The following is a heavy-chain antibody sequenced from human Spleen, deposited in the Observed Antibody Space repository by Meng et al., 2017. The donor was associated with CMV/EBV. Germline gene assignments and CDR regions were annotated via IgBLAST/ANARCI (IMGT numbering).Heavy chain of an antibody. CDR3: ARDLGILTITIFGVVTSSGLGD. J-gene: IGHJ4*02. V-gene: IGHV3-30*04. Sequence: YTMHWVRRAPGKGLEWVAVISYDGSNKYYADSVKGRFTITRDNSKNTLYLQMNSLRAEDTAVYYCARDLGILTITIFGVVTSSGLGDWGQGTLVTVSS. D-gene: IGHD3-3*01. CDR2: ISYDGSNK. CDR1: YT.